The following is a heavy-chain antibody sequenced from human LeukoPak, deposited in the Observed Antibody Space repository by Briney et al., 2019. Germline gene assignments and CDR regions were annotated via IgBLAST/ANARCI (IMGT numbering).Heavy chain of an antibody. CDR2: INHNGNVN. J-gene: IGHJ4*02. Sequence: PGGSLRLSCAASGFTFSSYWMNWARQAPGKGLEWVASINHNGNVNYYVDSVKGRFTISRDDSKSIAYLQMNSLKTEDTAVYYCTRRTGTTFNFDYWGQGTLVTVSS. V-gene: IGHV3-7*03. D-gene: IGHD1-7*01. CDR1: GFTFSSYW. CDR3: TRRTGTTFNFDY.